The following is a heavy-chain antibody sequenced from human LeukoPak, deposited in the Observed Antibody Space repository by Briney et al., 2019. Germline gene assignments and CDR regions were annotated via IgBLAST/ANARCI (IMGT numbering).Heavy chain of an antibody. D-gene: IGHD6-19*01. CDR2: ISYDGSNK. CDR3: AHCSGWYSHFDY. Sequence: GGSLRLSCAASGFTFSSYAMHWVRQAPGKGLEWVAVISYDGSNKCYADSVKGRFTISRDNSKNTLYLQMNSLRAEDTAVYYCAHCSGWYSHFDYWGQGTLVTVSS. J-gene: IGHJ4*02. V-gene: IGHV3-30*04. CDR1: GFTFSSYA.